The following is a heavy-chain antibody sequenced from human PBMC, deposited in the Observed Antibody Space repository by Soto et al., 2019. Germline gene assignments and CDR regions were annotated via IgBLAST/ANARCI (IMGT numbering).Heavy chain of an antibody. D-gene: IGHD3-22*01. CDR2: INPNSGGT. Sequence: QVQLVQSGAEVKKPGASVKVSCKASGYTFTGYYMHWVRQAPGQGLEWMGWINPNSGGTNYAQKFQGWVTMTRDTSISTGYMELSRLRSDDTAVYYCARDQSGYYDSSGYYPAAFDIWGQGTMVTVSS. CDR1: GYTFTGYY. V-gene: IGHV1-2*04. CDR3: ARDQSGYYDSSGYYPAAFDI. J-gene: IGHJ3*02.